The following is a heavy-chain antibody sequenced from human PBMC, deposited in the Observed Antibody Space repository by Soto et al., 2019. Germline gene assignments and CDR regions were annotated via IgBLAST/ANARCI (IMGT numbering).Heavy chain of an antibody. CDR2: ISGSGGST. V-gene: IGHV3-23*01. CDR1: GFTFSSYA. CDR3: AKGLITMIVVPPLDY. Sequence: GGSLRLSCAASGFTFSSYAMSWIRQAPGKGLEWVSAISGSGGSTYYADSVKGRFTISRDNSKNTLYLQMNSLRAEDTAVYYCAKGLITMIVVPPLDYWGQGTLVTVSS. J-gene: IGHJ4*02. D-gene: IGHD3-22*01.